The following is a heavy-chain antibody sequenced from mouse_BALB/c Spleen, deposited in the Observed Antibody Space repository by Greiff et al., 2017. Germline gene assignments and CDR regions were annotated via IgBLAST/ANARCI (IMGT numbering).Heavy chain of an antibody. J-gene: IGHJ3*01. Sequence: QVQLQQSGAELAKPGASVKMSCKASGYTFTSYWMHWVKQRPGQGLEWIGYINPSTGYTEYNQKFKDKATLTADKSSSTAYMQLSSLTSEDSAVYYCARGIYYDYEGAWCAYWGQGTLVTVSA. CDR1: GYTFTSYW. CDR2: INPSTGYT. V-gene: IGHV1-7*01. D-gene: IGHD2-4*01. CDR3: ARGIYYDYEGAWCAY.